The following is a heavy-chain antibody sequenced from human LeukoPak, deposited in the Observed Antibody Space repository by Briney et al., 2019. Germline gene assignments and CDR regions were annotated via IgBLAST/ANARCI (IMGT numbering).Heavy chain of an antibody. CDR1: GDSVASNSAA. CDR2: TYYRSKWYN. Sequence: SQTLSLTCAIPGDSVASNSAAWNWIRQSPSRGLEWLGRTYYRSKWYNEYEASVKSRITINPDTSKNQFSLQLNSVTPEDTAVYYCARSPVAAAGSNWFDPWGQGTLVTVSS. V-gene: IGHV6-1*01. J-gene: IGHJ5*02. D-gene: IGHD6-25*01. CDR3: ARSPVAAAGSNWFDP.